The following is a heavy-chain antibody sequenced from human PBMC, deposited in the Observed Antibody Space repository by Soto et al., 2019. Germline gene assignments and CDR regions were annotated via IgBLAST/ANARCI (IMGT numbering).Heavy chain of an antibody. D-gene: IGHD3-10*01. J-gene: IGHJ6*03. Sequence: QVQLQESGPGLVKPSQTLSLTCTVSGGSISSGGYYWSWIRQHPGKGLEWIGYCYYSGSTYYNPSVKSRVTISVDTSKNQFSLKLSSVTAADTAVYYCARVRVSGGFSNMDVWGKGTTVTVSS. CDR3: ARVRVSGGFSNMDV. V-gene: IGHV4-31*03. CDR2: CYYSGST. CDR1: GGSISSGGYY.